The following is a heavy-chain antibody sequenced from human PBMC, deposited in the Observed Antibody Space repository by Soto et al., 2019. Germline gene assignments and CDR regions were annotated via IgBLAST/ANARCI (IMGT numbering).Heavy chain of an antibody. V-gene: IGHV3-23*01. Sequence: GGSLTLSCAASGFTFSSYTMSWVRQAPGKGLEWVSAISGSRGITYYADSVNGRFTISRDNSKNTLYLQMNSLRAEDTAVYYCANVGYSSGWYYYGMDVWGQGTPVTVSS. CDR3: ANVGYSSGWYYYGMDV. CDR1: GFTFSSYT. D-gene: IGHD6-19*01. J-gene: IGHJ6*02. CDR2: ISGSRGIT.